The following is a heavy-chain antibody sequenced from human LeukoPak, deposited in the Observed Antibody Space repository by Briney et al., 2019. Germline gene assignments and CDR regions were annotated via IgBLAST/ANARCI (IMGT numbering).Heavy chain of an antibody. CDR3: ARDRGMDV. CDR1: GFTVSSNY. J-gene: IGHJ6*02. Sequence: GGSLRLSCAASGFTVSSNYMSWVRQAPGKGLEWVSVIYSGGTTNYADSVKGRFTISRDNFKNTLSLQMNSLGAEDTAVYYCARDRGMDVWGQGSTVIVSS. CDR2: IYSGGTT. V-gene: IGHV3-53*01.